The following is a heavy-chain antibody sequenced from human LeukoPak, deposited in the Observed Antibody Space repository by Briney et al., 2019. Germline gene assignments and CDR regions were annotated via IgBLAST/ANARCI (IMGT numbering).Heavy chain of an antibody. Sequence: SETLSLTCTVSGGSISSGGYYWSWIRQHPGKGLEWIGYIYYSGSTYYNPSLKSRVTISVDTSKNQFSLKLSSVTAADTAVYYCASHRISQNEYFDLWGRGTLVTVSS. D-gene: IGHD2/OR15-2a*01. J-gene: IGHJ2*01. V-gene: IGHV4-31*03. CDR2: IYYSGST. CDR3: ASHRISQNEYFDL. CDR1: GGSISSGGYY.